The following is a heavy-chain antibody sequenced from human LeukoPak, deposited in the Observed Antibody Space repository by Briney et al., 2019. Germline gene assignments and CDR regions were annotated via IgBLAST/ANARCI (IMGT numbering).Heavy chain of an antibody. Sequence: ASVKVSCKASGYTFTSYGISWVRQAPGQGLEWMGWISAYNGNTNYAQKLQGRVTMTTDTSTSTAYMELRSLRSDDTAVYYCVRDHGLSPAGTVSPFDSWGQGILVTVSS. D-gene: IGHD6-13*01. J-gene: IGHJ4*02. CDR2: ISAYNGNT. CDR3: VRDHGLSPAGTVSPFDS. CDR1: GYTFTSYG. V-gene: IGHV1-18*01.